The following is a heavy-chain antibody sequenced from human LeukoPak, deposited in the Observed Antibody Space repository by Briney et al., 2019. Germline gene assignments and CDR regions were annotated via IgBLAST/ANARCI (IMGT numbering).Heavy chain of an antibody. V-gene: IGHV3-33*01. D-gene: IGHD2-2*01. Sequence: GRSLRLSCAASGFTFGNYGMHWVRQAPGKGLEWVAVIWYDGSQKYYADSVKGRFTISRDNSKNTQYLQMNSLRAEDTAVYYCARPYCSSSNCPGWFDPWGQGALVTVSP. J-gene: IGHJ5*02. CDR2: IWYDGSQK. CDR1: GFTFGNYG. CDR3: ARPYCSSSNCPGWFDP.